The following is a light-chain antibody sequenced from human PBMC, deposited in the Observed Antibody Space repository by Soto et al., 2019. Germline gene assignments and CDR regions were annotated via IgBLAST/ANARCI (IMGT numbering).Light chain of an antibody. CDR1: QSVSSSY. V-gene: IGKV3-20*01. J-gene: IGKJ1*01. CDR3: QQYGSSPRT. CDR2: GAS. Sequence: EIMLSQSPGTLSLSPGERATLSCRASQSVSSSYLAWYQQKPGKAPRLLIYGASSMATGIPARFSGSGSGTDFTLTISRLEPEDFAVYYCQQYGSSPRTFGQGTMVDIK.